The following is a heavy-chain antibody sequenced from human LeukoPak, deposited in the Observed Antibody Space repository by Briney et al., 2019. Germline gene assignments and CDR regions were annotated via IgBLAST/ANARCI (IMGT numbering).Heavy chain of an antibody. Sequence: SQTLSLTCAISGDSVSSDSAAWNWIRQSPSRGLEWLGRTYYRSKWYHAYAVSVKSRITINPDTSKNQFSLQLNSVTPEDTSVYYCARDTDTVLDYWGQGTLVTVSS. J-gene: IGHJ4*02. D-gene: IGHD4-17*01. CDR2: TYYRSKWYH. V-gene: IGHV6-1*01. CDR3: ARDTDTVLDY. CDR1: GDSVSSDSAA.